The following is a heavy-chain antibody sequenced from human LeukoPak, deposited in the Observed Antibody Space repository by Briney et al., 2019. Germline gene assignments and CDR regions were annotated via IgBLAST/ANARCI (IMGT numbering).Heavy chain of an antibody. Sequence: GGSLRLSCAASGFTFSSYSMNWVRQAPGKGLEWVSSISSSSSYIYYADSVKGRFTISRDNAKNSLYLQMNSLRAEDTAVYYCASNYDSSGYYGNYDYWGQGTLVTVSS. D-gene: IGHD3-22*01. CDR3: ASNYDSSGYYGNYDY. CDR1: GFTFSSYS. CDR2: ISSSSSYI. J-gene: IGHJ4*02. V-gene: IGHV3-21*01.